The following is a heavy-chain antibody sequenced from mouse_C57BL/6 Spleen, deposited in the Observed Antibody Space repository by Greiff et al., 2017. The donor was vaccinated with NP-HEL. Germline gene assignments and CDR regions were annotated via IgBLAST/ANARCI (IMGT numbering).Heavy chain of an antibody. D-gene: IGHD2-2*01. CDR2: ISSGSSTI. J-gene: IGHJ2*01. CDR3: AKGRGGYEGYFDY. Sequence: EVHLVESGGGLVKPGGSLKLSCAASGFTFSDYGMHWVRQAPEKGLEWVAYISSGSSTIYYADTVKGRFTISRDNAKNTLFLQMTSLRSEDTAMYYCAKGRGGYEGYFDYWGQGTTLTVSS. V-gene: IGHV5-17*01. CDR1: GFTFSDYG.